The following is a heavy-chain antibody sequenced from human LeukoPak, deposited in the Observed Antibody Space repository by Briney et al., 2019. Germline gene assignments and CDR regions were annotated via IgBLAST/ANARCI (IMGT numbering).Heavy chain of an antibody. V-gene: IGHV3-72*01. J-gene: IGHJ2*01. D-gene: IGHD3-10*01. CDR3: ARESGGGVLGYFDL. CDR2: TRNKANSHTT. CDR1: GFTFSDHC. Sequence: GGSLRRSCAASGFTFSDHCMDWVRQAPGKGLEWVGRTRNKANSHTTEYAASVKGRFTISRDDSKKSLYLQMNSLKTEDTAVYYCARESGGGVLGYFDLWGRGTLVSVSS.